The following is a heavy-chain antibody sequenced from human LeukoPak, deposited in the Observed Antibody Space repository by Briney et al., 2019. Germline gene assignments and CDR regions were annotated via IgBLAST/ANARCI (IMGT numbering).Heavy chain of an antibody. CDR3: AKEGRVYSDSSAYYYPAPIQH. CDR1: GFTLSTYA. V-gene: IGHV3-23*01. D-gene: IGHD3-22*01. Sequence: GGSLRLSCAASGFTLSTYAMSWVRQAPGKGLEWVSIITGSGTNAYYADSVKGRFTVSRDNSKNTLYLQMNSLRAEDTAVYYCAKEGRVYSDSSAYYYPAPIQHWGQGTLVTVSS. CDR2: ITGSGTNA. J-gene: IGHJ1*01.